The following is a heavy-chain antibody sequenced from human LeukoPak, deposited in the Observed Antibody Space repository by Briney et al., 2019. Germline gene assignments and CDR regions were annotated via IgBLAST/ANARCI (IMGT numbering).Heavy chain of an antibody. D-gene: IGHD6-13*01. Sequence: PGGSLRLSCAASGFTFSNAWMSWVRQAPGKGLEWVGRIKSKTDGGTTDYAAPVKGRFTISRDDSKNTLYLQMNSLTTEDTAMYYCITHYNSSWYYFGYWGQGTLVTVSS. CDR1: GFTFSNAW. CDR3: ITHYNSSWYYFGY. V-gene: IGHV3-15*01. J-gene: IGHJ4*02. CDR2: IKSKTDGGTT.